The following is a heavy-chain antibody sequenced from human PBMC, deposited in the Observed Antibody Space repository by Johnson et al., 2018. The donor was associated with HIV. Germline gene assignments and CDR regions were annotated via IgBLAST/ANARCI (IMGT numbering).Heavy chain of an antibody. CDR1: GFTFSTFA. CDR2: ISGSGGSI. V-gene: IGHV3-23*04. CDR3: AKDYQNSTSRWYNDAFDI. Sequence: VQLVESGGGLVQPGGSLRLSCAASGFTFSTFAMSWVRQAPGKGLEWVSSISGSGGSIYYADSVRGRFAISRDNSKNTLYLQMNSLRAEDTAVYYCAKDYQNSTSRWYNDAFDIWGQGTMVTVSS. J-gene: IGHJ3*02. D-gene: IGHD6-13*01.